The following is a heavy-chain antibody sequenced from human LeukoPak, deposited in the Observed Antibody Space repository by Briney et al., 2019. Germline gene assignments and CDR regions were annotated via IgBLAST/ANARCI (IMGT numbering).Heavy chain of an antibody. CDR1: GFTFSSYG. Sequence: GGSLRLSCAASGFTFSSYGMHWVRQAPGKGLEWVAVISYDGSNKYYADSVKGRFTISRDNSKNTLYLQMNSLRAEDTAVYYCARAPANWEDAFDIWGQGTMVTASS. V-gene: IGHV3-30*03. CDR3: ARAPANWEDAFDI. J-gene: IGHJ3*02. CDR2: ISYDGSNK. D-gene: IGHD7-27*01.